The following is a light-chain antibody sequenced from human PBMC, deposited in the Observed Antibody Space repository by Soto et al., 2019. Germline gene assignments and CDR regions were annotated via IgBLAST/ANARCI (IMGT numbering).Light chain of an antibody. CDR1: SSDVGYYDY. Sequence: QSALTQPASMSGSPGQSVTISCTGTSSDVGYYDYVSWYQQHPGKAPKLVIYEVTKRPSGVPDRVSASKSGNTASLTVSGLRAEDEADYYCSSYAGSNNFVFGSGTKVTVL. CDR3: SSYAGSNNFV. J-gene: IGLJ1*01. V-gene: IGLV2-8*01. CDR2: EVT.